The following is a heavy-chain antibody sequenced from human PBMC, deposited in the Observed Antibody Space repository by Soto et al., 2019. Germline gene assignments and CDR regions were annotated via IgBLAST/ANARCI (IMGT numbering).Heavy chain of an antibody. CDR3: ARRAFWVIFRAFDI. J-gene: IGHJ3*02. D-gene: IGHD3-9*01. V-gene: IGHV4-39*01. CDR2: IYYSGST. CDR1: GGSISSSSYY. Sequence: PSETLSLTCTVSGGSISSSSYYWGWIRQPPGKGLEWIGSIYYSGSTYYNPSLRSRVTISVDTSKNQFSLKLSSVTAADTAVYYCARRAFWVIFRAFDIWGQGTMVTVSS.